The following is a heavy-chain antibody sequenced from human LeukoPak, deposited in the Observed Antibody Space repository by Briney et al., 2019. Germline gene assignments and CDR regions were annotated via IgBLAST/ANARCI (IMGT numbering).Heavy chain of an antibody. J-gene: IGHJ4*02. CDR2: INHSGST. CDR1: GGSFSGYY. Sequence: SETLSLTCAVYGGSFSGYYWSWIRQPPGKGLEWIGEINHSGSTNYNPSLKSRVTISVDTSKNQFSLKLSSVTAADTAVYYCAIPSGYSYGVWGQGTLVTVSS. V-gene: IGHV4-34*01. CDR3: AIPSGYSYGV. D-gene: IGHD5-18*01.